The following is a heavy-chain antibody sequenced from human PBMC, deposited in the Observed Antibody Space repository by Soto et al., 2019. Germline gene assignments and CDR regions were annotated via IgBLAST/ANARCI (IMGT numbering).Heavy chain of an antibody. Sequence: ASVKVSFKASGYTFTSYYMHWVRQAPGQGLEWMGIINPSGGSTSYAQKFQGRVTMTRDTSTSTVYMELSSLRSEDTAVYYCARFKRIAVAADAFDIWGQGTMVTVSS. V-gene: IGHV1-46*01. CDR2: INPSGGST. CDR3: ARFKRIAVAADAFDI. J-gene: IGHJ3*02. CDR1: GYTFTSYY. D-gene: IGHD6-19*01.